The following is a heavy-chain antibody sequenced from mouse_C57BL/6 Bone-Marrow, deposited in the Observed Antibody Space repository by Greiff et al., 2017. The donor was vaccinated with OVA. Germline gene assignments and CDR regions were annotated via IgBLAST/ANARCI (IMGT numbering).Heavy chain of an antibody. CDR3: ARGRYDSPFAY. V-gene: IGHV1-52*01. CDR2: IDPSDSET. Sequence: QVQLKQSGAELVRPGSSVKLSCKASGYTFTSYWMHWVKQRPIQGLEWIGNIDPSDSETHYNQKFKDKATLTVDKSSSTAYMQLSSLTSEDSAVYYCARGRYDSPFAYWGQGTLVTVSA. D-gene: IGHD2-3*01. CDR1: GYTFTSYW. J-gene: IGHJ3*01.